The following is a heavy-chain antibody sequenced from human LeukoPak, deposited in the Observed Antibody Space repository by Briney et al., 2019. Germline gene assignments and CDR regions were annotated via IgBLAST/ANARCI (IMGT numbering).Heavy chain of an antibody. CDR2: ISGSGVTT. D-gene: IGHD1-1*01. J-gene: IGHJ4*02. V-gene: IGHV3-23*01. CDR1: GFTFNNYA. Sequence: GRSLRLPCAPSGFTFNNYAMSWARQAPAMGLESLPTISGSGVTTDYADSVRGRFTISRDNSKTTLYLQLDSLRPEDMAIYYCAKSPGQIQLDYFDYWGQGTLVTVSS. CDR3: AKSPGQIQLDYFDY.